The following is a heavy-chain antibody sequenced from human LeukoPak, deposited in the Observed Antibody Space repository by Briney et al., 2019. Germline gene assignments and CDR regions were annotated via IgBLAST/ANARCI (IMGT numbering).Heavy chain of an antibody. V-gene: IGHV3-7*01. CDR1: GFTFSSYW. D-gene: IGHD3-22*01. CDR3: ASLYSSGYCDY. CDR2: IKQDGSEK. J-gene: IGHJ4*02. Sequence: GGSLRLSCAAPGFTFSSYWMSWVRQAPGKGLEWVANIKQDGSEKYYVDSVKGRFIISRDNAKNSLYLQMNSLRAEDTAVYYCASLYSSGYCDYWGQGTLVTVSS.